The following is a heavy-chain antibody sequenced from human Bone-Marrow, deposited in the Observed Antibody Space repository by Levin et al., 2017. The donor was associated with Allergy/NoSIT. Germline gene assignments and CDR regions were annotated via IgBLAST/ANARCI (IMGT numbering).Heavy chain of an antibody. V-gene: IGHV3-23*01. CDR3: VQEGAAIVLLEPSYGLDV. J-gene: IGHJ6*02. Sequence: GGSLRLSCAASGFTFSPFSRFAMNWVRQAPGKGLEWVSAISGSGDTTYYADSVKGRFIISRDNSKNTLYLQMNSLRAEDTAVFYCVQEGAAIVLLEPSYGLDVWGQGTTVTVAS. CDR2: ISGSGDTT. D-gene: IGHD2/OR15-2a*01. CDR1: GFTFSPFSRFA.